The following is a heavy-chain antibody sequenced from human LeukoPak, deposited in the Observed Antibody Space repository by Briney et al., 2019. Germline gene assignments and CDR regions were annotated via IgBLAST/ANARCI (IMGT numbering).Heavy chain of an antibody. CDR2: INPNSGGT. CDR3: ARDLTYYDILTGYPSPGDY. V-gene: IGHV1-2*04. J-gene: IGHJ4*02. D-gene: IGHD3-9*01. Sequence: GAPVKVSCKASGYTFTGYYMHWVRQAPGQGLEWMGWINPNSGGTNYAQKFQGWVTMTRDTSISTAYMELSRLRSDDTAVYYCARDLTYYDILTGYPSPGDYWGQGTLVTVSS. CDR1: GYTFTGYY.